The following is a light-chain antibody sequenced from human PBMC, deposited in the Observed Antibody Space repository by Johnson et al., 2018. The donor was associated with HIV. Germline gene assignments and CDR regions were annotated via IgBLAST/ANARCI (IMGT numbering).Light chain of an antibody. CDR2: DND. V-gene: IGLV1-51*01. CDR3: GTWDTSLSAGGV. CDR1: SSNIGNNY. Sequence: VLTQPPSVSAAPGQKVTISCSGSSSNIGNNYVSWYQQLPGTAPKLLIFDNDKRPSGIPDRFSGSKSGTSATLGITGLQTGDEADYYCGTWDTSLSAGGVFGTGTKVTVL. J-gene: IGLJ1*01.